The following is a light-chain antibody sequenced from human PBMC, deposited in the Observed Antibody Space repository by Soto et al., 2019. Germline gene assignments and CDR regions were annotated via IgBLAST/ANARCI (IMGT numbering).Light chain of an antibody. V-gene: IGKV1-12*01. CDR3: QQAKSFPLA. CDR1: EDISNW. CDR2: AAS. J-gene: IGKJ5*01. Sequence: DVQMTQSPSSVSASVGDRVTITCRASEDISNWLVWYQQKPGKAPKRLIYAASSLQSGVPSRFTGSGSGTEFTLTISSLQPEDFATYYYQQAKSFPLAFGQGTRLE.